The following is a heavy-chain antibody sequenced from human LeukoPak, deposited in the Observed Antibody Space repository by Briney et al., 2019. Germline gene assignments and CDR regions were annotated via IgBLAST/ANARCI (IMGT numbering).Heavy chain of an antibody. Sequence: GGSLRLSCAASGFTFSNYGMHWVRQAPGRGLEWAAVISPDGTDTYYSDPVKGRFTISRDNSKNTLFLQMNSLRAEDTAVYYCARAYSYGGFDYWGQGTLVTVSS. J-gene: IGHJ4*02. CDR1: GFTFSNYG. CDR2: ISPDGTDT. V-gene: IGHV3-30*03. D-gene: IGHD5-18*01. CDR3: ARAYSYGGFDY.